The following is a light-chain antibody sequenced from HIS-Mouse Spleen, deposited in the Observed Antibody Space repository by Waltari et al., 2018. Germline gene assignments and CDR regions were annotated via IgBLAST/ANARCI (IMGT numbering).Light chain of an antibody. CDR3: YSTDSSGNHRV. CDR1: ALPQKY. J-gene: IGLJ2*01. V-gene: IGLV3-10*01. Sequence: SYALTQPPSLSVSPGQTARITCSGDALPQKYAYWYQQKSGQAPVLVIYEDSKRPSGIPERFSGSSSGTMATLTISGAQVEDEADYYCYSTDSSGNHRVFGGGTKLTVL. CDR2: EDS.